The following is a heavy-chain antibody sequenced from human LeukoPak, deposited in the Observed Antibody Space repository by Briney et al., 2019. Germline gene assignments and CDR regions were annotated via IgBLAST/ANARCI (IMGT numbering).Heavy chain of an antibody. CDR1: GFTFSSYG. V-gene: IGHV3-30*03. Sequence: PGGSLRLSCAASGFTFSSYGMHWVRQAPGKGLEWVAVISYDGTNKYYADSVKGRFTISRDNSKNTLYLQMNSLRAEDTAVYYCARGLYSGYDVVFDYWGQGTLVTVSS. CDR2: ISYDGTNK. D-gene: IGHD5-12*01. J-gene: IGHJ4*02. CDR3: ARGLYSGYDVVFDY.